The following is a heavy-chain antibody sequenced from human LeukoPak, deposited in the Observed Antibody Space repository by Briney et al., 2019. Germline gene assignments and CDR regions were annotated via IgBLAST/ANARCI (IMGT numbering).Heavy chain of an antibody. CDR3: AREYSSSSGRVFDC. Sequence: PSETLSLTCTVSGGSISTYYWSWIRQPAGKGLEWIGRIYTSGSTNYNPSLKSRVTMSVDTSKNQFSLTLNSVTAADTAVYCCAREYSSSSGRVFDCWGQGTLVTVSS. V-gene: IGHV4-4*07. CDR1: GGSISTYY. J-gene: IGHJ4*02. D-gene: IGHD6-6*01. CDR2: IYTSGST.